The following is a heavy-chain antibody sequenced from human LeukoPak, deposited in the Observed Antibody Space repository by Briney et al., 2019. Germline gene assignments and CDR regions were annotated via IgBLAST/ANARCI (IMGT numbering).Heavy chain of an antibody. CDR3: AADYYGSGSYYHYAFDI. Sequence: GGSLRLSCAASGFTVSSNYMSWVRQAPGKGLEWVSVIYSGCSTYYADSVKGRFTISRDNSKNTLYLQMNSLRAEDTAVYYCAADYYGSGSYYHYAFDIWGQGTMVTVSS. D-gene: IGHD3-10*01. CDR2: IYSGCST. J-gene: IGHJ3*02. CDR1: GFTVSSNY. V-gene: IGHV3-66*02.